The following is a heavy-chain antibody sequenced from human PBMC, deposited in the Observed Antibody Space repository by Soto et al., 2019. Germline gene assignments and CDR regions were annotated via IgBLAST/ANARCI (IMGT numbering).Heavy chain of an antibody. V-gene: IGHV4-59*08. CDR2: IYYSGST. CDR3: ARSPLEAGATDYFDY. J-gene: IGHJ4*02. Sequence: SETLSLTSTVSGGNIRSYGWSWIRQPPGKGLEWIGYIYYSGSTNYNPSLKSRVTISVDTSKNQFSLKPSSVTAADTAVYYCARSPLEAGATDYFDYWGQGTLVTVSS. CDR1: GGNIRSYG.